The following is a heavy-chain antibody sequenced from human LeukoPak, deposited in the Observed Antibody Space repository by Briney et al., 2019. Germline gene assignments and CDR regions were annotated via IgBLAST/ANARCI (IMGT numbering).Heavy chain of an antibody. CDR1: GYTFTSYD. CDR3: AIDKVSTPTTLAFDP. Sequence: ASVKVSCKASGYTFTSYDINWVRQAAGQGLEWMGWMNPNSGNTGYAQKFQGRVTMTRNTSISTAYMELSSLRSEDTAVYYCAIDKVSTPTTLAFDPWGQGTLVTVSS. CDR2: MNPNSGNT. D-gene: IGHD5/OR15-5a*01. J-gene: IGHJ5*02. V-gene: IGHV1-8*01.